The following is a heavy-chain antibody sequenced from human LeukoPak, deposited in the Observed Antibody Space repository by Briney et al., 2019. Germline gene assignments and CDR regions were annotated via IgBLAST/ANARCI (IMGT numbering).Heavy chain of an antibody. CDR2: ISSSSSYI. Sequence: PGGSLRLSCAASGFTFSSYSMNWVCQAPGKGLEWVSSISSSSSYIYYADSVKGRFTISRDNAKNSLYLQMNSLRAEDTAVYYCARSKSSTSSLTEVWGQGTLVTVSS. CDR3: ARSKSSTSSLTEV. D-gene: IGHD2-2*01. CDR1: GFTFSSYS. J-gene: IGHJ4*02. V-gene: IGHV3-21*01.